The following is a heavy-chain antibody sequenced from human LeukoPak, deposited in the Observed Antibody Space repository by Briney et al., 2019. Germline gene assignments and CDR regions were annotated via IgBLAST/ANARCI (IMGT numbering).Heavy chain of an antibody. Sequence: SESLSLTCTVSGGSIGTYYWSRIRQHPGKGLEWIGYICYSGSTYYNPSLKRRVTISVDTSKNQFSLKLSSVTAADTAVYYCARVRTRFPHWVDPWGQGTLVTVSS. D-gene: IGHD3-3*01. CDR2: ICYSGST. CDR1: GGSIGTYY. CDR3: ARVRTRFPHWVDP. V-gene: IGHV4-31*03. J-gene: IGHJ5*02.